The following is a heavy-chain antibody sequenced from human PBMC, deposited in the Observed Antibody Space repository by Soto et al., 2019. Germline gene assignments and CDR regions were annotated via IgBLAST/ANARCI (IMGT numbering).Heavy chain of an antibody. CDR1: GGSFSGYF. J-gene: IGHJ5*02. D-gene: IGHD6-6*01. V-gene: IGHV4-34*01. CDR3: TRRYSTSSYNWFDP. CDR2: INHSGST. Sequence: QVQLQQWGAGLLKPSETLSLTCAVYGGSFSGYFWNWIRQPPGKGLEWIGEINHSGSTNYNPSLKNRVTILEDTSKTQFSLKLSSVTAADTAVYYCTRRYSTSSYNWFDPWGQGTLVTVSS.